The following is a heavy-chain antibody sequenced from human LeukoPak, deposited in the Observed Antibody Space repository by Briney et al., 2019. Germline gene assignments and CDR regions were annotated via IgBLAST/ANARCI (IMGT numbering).Heavy chain of an antibody. CDR1: GFVFSDYS. CDR2: ISSSSSYI. V-gene: IGHV3-21*01. J-gene: IGHJ4*02. Sequence: GGSLRLSCAASGFVFSDYSMNWVRQAPGKGLEWVSSISSSSSYIYYADSVKGRFTISRDNAKNSLYLQMNSLRAEDTAVYYCASGYCSGGSCSPPFDYWGQGTLVTVSS. CDR3: ASGYCSGGSCSPPFDY. D-gene: IGHD2-15*01.